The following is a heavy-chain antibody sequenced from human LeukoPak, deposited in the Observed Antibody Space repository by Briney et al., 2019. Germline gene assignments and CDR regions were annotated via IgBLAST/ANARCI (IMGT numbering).Heavy chain of an antibody. CDR2: IYYSGST. V-gene: IGHV4-39*07. D-gene: IGHD3-16*01. J-gene: IGHJ5*02. Sequence: SETLSLTCTVSGGSISSSSYYWGWIRQPPGKGLEWIGSIYYSGSTYYNPSLRSRVTISVDTSKNQFSLKLSSVTAADTAVYYCARKTGGDKNSWFDPWGQGTLVTVSS. CDR3: ARKTGGDKNSWFDP. CDR1: GGSISSSSYY.